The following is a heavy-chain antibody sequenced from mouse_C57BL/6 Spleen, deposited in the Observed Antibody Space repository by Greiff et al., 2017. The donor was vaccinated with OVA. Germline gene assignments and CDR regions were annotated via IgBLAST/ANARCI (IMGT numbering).Heavy chain of an antibody. CDR2: INPNNGGT. CDR3: ARGGIYYDYDGEFDY. D-gene: IGHD2-4*01. CDR1: GYTFTDYY. V-gene: IGHV1-26*01. J-gene: IGHJ2*01. Sequence: EVQLQQSGPELVKPGASVKISCKASGYTFTDYYMNWVKQSHGKSLEWIGDINPNNGGTSYNQKFKGKATLTVDKSSSTAYMELRSLTSEDSAVYYCARGGIYYDYDGEFDYWGQGTTLTVSS.